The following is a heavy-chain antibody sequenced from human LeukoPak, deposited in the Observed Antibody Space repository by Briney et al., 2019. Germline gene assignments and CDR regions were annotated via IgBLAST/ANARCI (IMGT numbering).Heavy chain of an antibody. V-gene: IGHV3-9*01. CDR3: AKDHYPHDYSYVDY. Sequence: GGSLRLSCAASGLTFDDYAMHWVRQAPGKGLEWVSGISWNSDNIGYADSVKGRFTISRDNAKNSLYLQMNSLRTEDTALYYCAKDHYPHDYSYVDYWGQGTLVTVSS. CDR2: ISWNSDNI. J-gene: IGHJ4*02. CDR1: GLTFDDYA. D-gene: IGHD5-12*01.